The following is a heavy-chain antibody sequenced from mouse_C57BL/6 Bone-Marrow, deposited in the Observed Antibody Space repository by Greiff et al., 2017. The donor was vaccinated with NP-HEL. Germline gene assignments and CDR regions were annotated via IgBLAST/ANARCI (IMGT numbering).Heavy chain of an antibody. CDR1: GFSLTSYA. V-gene: IGHV2-9-1*01. D-gene: IGHD2-12*01. Sequence: VKLQESGPGLVAPSQSLSITCTVSGFSLTSYAISWVRQPPGKGLEWLGVIWTGGGTNYNSALKSRLSISKDNSKSQVFLKMNSLQTDDTARYYCARLVGGRRGAMYYWGQGTSVTVSS. CDR3: ARLVGGRRGAMYY. J-gene: IGHJ4*01. CDR2: IWTGGGT.